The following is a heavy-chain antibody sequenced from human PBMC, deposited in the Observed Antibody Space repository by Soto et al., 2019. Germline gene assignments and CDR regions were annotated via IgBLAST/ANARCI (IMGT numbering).Heavy chain of an antibody. D-gene: IGHD2-15*01. J-gene: IGHJ4*02. CDR2: IYPGDSDT. CDR3: ARYCSGGSCYSAKRFLDY. V-gene: IGHV5-51*01. Sequence: PGESLKISCKGSGYSFTSYWIGWVRQMPGKGLEWMGIIYPGDSDTRYSPSFQGQVTISADKSISTAYLQWSSLKASDTAMYYCARYCSGGSCYSAKRFLDYWGQGTLVTVSS. CDR1: GYSFTSYW.